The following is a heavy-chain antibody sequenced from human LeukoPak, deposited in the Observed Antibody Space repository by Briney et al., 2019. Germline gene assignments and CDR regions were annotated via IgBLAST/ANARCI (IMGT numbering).Heavy chain of an antibody. Sequence: SETLSLTCAVYGGSFSGYYWSWIRQPPGKGLEWIGEINHSGSTNYNPSLKSRVTISVDTSKNQFSLKLSSVTAADTAMYYCARLGFGWNYVNPFDYWGQGTLVTISS. CDR3: ARLGFGWNYVNPFDY. D-gene: IGHD1-7*01. V-gene: IGHV4-34*01. J-gene: IGHJ4*02. CDR2: INHSGST. CDR1: GGSFSGYY.